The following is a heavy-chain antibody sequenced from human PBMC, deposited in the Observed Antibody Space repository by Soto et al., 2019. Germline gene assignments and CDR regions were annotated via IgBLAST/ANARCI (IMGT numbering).Heavy chain of an antibody. CDR2: IDARSNYI. CDR3: VRENEMAGATSAFEY. J-gene: IGHJ4*02. D-gene: IGHD1-26*01. V-gene: IGHV3-21*06. CDR1: GFRFNSYS. Sequence: GSLRLSCEASGFRFNSYSMNWVRQAPQKGLEWVSLIDARSNYIYYADSVKGRFTISRDNARNSLYLQMDSLRVEDTAVYYCVRENEMAGATSAFEYWGQGTPVTVSS.